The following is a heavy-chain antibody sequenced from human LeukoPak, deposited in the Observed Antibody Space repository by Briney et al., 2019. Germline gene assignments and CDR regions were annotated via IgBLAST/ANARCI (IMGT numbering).Heavy chain of an antibody. J-gene: IGHJ5*01. Sequence: SETLSLTCTVSGASINNNFWTWIRQPPGKGLEWIGYIYYSGSANYNPSLRSRVIISGDTSKNQLSLHLTSVTAADTAAYCCARQRDYYDSWGHGTLVTVSS. V-gene: IGHV4-59*08. CDR3: ARQRDYYDS. CDR2: IYYSGSA. D-gene: IGHD3-10*01. CDR1: GASINNNF.